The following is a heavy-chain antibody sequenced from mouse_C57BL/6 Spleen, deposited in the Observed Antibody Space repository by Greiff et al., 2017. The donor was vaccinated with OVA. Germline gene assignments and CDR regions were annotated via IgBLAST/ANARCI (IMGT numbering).Heavy chain of an antibody. D-gene: IGHD2-4*01. V-gene: IGHV1-52*01. J-gene: IGHJ4*01. CDR3: ARRSYDYDTMDY. CDR1: GYTFTSYW. CDR2: IDPSDSET. Sequence: QVQLQQPGAELVRPGSSVKLSCKASGYTFTSYWMHWVKQRPIQGLEWIGNIDPSDSETHYNQKFKDKATLTVDKSSSTAYMQLSRLTSEDSAVYYCARRSYDYDTMDYWGQGTSVTVSS.